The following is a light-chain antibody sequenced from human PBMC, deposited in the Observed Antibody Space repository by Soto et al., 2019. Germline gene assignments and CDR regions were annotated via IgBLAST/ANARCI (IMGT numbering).Light chain of an antibody. CDR2: DVS. V-gene: IGLV2-14*03. Sequence: QSALTQPASVSGSPGQSITISCTGTSSDVGAYDYVSWYQQHPGKAPKLMIYDVSNRPSGVSNRFSGSKSGNTASLTISGLQADDEADYYCNSYTSSNNLVFGGGTKVTVL. CDR3: NSYTSSNNLV. CDR1: SSDVGAYDY. J-gene: IGLJ2*01.